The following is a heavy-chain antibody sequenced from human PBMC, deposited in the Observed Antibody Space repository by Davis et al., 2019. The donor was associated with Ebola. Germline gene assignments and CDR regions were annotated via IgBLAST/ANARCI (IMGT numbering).Heavy chain of an antibody. CDR1: GFTLTTYS. CDR3: ARDFGGGTFGRYFDY. CDR2: IRNSGATT. D-gene: IGHD3-10*01. V-gene: IGHV3-48*02. J-gene: IGHJ4*02. Sequence: PGGSLRLSCSASGFTLTTYSMNWVRQAPGKGLEWIAYIRNSGATTYYADSVKGRFTISRDTARNSLYLQLNSLRDEDTAMYYCARDFGGGTFGRYFDYWGQGTLVTVSS.